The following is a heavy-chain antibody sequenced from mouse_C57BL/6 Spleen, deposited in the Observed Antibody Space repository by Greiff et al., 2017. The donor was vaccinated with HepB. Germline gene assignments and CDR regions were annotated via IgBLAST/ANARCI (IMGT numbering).Heavy chain of an antibody. D-gene: IGHD1-1*01. J-gene: IGHJ2*01. CDR3: ARWELTTVVAPFDY. CDR1: GYTFTSYW. CDR2: IDPSDSYT. V-gene: IGHV1-59*01. Sequence: QVQLQQPGAELVRPGTSVQLSCKASGYTFTSYWMHWVKQRPGQGLEWIGVIDPSDSYTNYNQKFKGKATLTVDTSSSTAYMQLSSLTSEDSAVYYCARWELTTVVAPFDYWGQGTTLTVSS.